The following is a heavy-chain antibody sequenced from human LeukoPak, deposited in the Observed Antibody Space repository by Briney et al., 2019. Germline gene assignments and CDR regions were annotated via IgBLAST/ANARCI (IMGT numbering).Heavy chain of an antibody. CDR2: ISYDGSK. D-gene: IGHD6-19*01. CDR1: GFTFSSYG. CDR3: AAADYIAVAPES. J-gene: IGHJ4*02. Sequence: GRSLRLSCAASGFTFSSYGMHWVRQAPGKGLEWVAVISYDGSKYYADSVKGRFTISRDNSKNTLYLQMNSLRAEDTAVYYCAAADYIAVAPESWGQGTLVTVSS. V-gene: IGHV3-30*03.